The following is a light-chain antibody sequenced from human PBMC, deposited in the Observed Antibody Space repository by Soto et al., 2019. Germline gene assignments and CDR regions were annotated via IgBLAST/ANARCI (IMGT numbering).Light chain of an antibody. CDR2: LGS. CDR1: QSLVHSDGIAY. CDR3: MQALQSPRT. V-gene: IGKV2-28*01. J-gene: IGKJ1*01. Sequence: VVMTQSPLSLPVTPGQPGSFSCSSNQSLVHSDGIAYFSWFQQKKGQSPQXXIYLGSNRSSGVPDRFSGSGSGTDLTLKISRVEAEDVGVYYCMQALQSPRTFGQGTKVDIK.